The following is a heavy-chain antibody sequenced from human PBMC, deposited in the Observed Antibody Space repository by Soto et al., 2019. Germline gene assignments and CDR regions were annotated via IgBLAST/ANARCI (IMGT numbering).Heavy chain of an antibody. V-gene: IGHV1-18*01. J-gene: IGHJ6*01. CDR3: AILEREGKIYYYYYDMDV. CDR2: ISAYNGNT. CDR1: GYTFTSYG. Sequence: ASVKVSCKASGYTFTSYGISWVRQAPGQGLEWMGWISAYNGNTNYAQKLQGRVTMTTDTSTSTAYMELRSLRSDDTAVYYCAILEREGKIYYYYYDMDVWGQGTTVNVSS.